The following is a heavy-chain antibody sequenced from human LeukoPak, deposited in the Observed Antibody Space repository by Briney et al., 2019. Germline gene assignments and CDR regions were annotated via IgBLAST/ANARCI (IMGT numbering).Heavy chain of an antibody. CDR3: ARDRAVYCSGGSCLNWFDP. CDR2: LKQDGSEK. CDR1: GFTFSSYW. D-gene: IGHD2-15*01. Sequence: GGSLRLSCAASGFTFSSYWMSWVRQAPGKGLEWVANLKQDGSEKYYVDSVKGRFTISRDNAKNSLYLQMNSLRAEDTAVYYCARDRAVYCSGGSCLNWFDPWGQGTLVTVSS. V-gene: IGHV3-7*01. J-gene: IGHJ5*02.